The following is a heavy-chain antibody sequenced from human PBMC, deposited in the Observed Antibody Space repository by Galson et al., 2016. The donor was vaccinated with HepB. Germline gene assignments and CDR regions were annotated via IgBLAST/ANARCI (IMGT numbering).Heavy chain of an antibody. CDR1: GFTFNNYG. J-gene: IGHJ6*02. V-gene: IGHV3-33*01. CDR2: IWYGGRNK. Sequence: SLRLSCAASGFTFNNYGMHWVRQAPGKGLEWVALIWYGGRNKYYADSVKGRFTISRDNSKNSLYLQMNSLRAEDTAVYYCERDRAARDTDYYYCMDVWGQGATVTVSS. D-gene: IGHD6-25*01. CDR3: ERDRAARDTDYYYCMDV.